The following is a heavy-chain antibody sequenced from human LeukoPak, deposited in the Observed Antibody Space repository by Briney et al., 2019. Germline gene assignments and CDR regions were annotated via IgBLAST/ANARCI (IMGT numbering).Heavy chain of an antibody. CDR3: AKGRGSANSGSNY. Sequence: GGSLRLSCAASGFTFSSYAMSWVRQAPGKGLEWVSGISGRGDSTDYANSVKGRVTISRDNSTNTLYLQLNSLRAEDTAVYFCAKGRGSANSGSNYWGQGTLVTVPS. V-gene: IGHV3-23*01. CDR2: ISGRGDST. J-gene: IGHJ4*02. CDR1: GFTFSSYA. D-gene: IGHD1-26*01.